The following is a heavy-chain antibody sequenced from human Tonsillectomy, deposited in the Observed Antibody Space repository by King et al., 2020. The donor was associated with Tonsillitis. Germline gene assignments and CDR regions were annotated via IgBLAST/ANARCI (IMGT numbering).Heavy chain of an antibody. CDR1: GYTFTNYA. D-gene: IGHD4-17*01. Sequence: VQLVQSGAEMKKPGASVKVSCKASGYTFTNYAIHWVRQAPGQRLEWMGRINVGNGNIKYSQTFQRRVAITRDTSASTAYMELRSLTSEDTAIYYCARNGDYESYYYYMDVWGTGTTVTVSS. CDR2: INVGNGNI. V-gene: IGHV1-3*01. CDR3: ARNGDYESYYYYMDV. J-gene: IGHJ6*03.